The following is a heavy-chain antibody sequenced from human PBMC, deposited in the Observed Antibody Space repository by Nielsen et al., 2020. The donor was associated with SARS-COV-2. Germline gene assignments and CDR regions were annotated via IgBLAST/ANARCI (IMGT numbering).Heavy chain of an antibody. Sequence: WVRQAPGQGLEWMGVINPSGGSTSYARKFQGRVTMTRDTSTSTVYMELSSLRSEDTAVYYCARDVNLTGYYSYWGQGTLVTVSS. CDR3: ARDVNLTGYYSY. V-gene: IGHV1-46*01. J-gene: IGHJ4*02. D-gene: IGHD3-9*01. CDR2: INPSGGST.